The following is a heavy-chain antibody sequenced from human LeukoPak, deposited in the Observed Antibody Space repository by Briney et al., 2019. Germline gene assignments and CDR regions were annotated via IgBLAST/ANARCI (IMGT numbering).Heavy chain of an antibody. D-gene: IGHD2-2*03. V-gene: IGHV4-38-2*01. Sequence: GSLRLSCAASGFTLSSYSMSWIRQPPGKGLEWIGSIYHSGSTYYNPTLKSRVTISVDTSKNQFSLKLSSVTAADTAVYYCARLWMIWGQGTMVTVSS. CDR1: GFTLSSYS. J-gene: IGHJ3*02. CDR3: ARLWMI. CDR2: IYHSGST.